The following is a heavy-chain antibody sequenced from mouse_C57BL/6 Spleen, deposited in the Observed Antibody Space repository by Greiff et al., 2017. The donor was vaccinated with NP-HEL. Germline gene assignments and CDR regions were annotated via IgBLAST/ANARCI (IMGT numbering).Heavy chain of an antibody. CDR2: IYPGDGDT. V-gene: IGHV1-82*01. CDR3: ASYYSSWDDGFAY. D-gene: IGHD2-5*01. Sequence: VKLMESGPELVKPGASVKISCKASGYAFSSSWMNWVKQRPGKGLEWIGRIYPGDGDTNYNGKFKGKATLTADKSSSTAYMQLSSLTSEDSAVYFCASYYSSWDDGFAYWGKGTLVTVSA. J-gene: IGHJ3*01. CDR1: GYAFSSSW.